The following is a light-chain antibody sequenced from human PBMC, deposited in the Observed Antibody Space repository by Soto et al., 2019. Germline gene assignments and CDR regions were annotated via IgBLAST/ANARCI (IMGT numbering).Light chain of an antibody. CDR1: QSIDSW. CDR3: QHYNAYSST. V-gene: IGKV1-5*03. J-gene: IGKJ1*01. Sequence: DIQMTQSPSTLSASIGVRVTITCRASQSIDSWVAWYQQKPGKAPKLLIYKASSLQSGVPSRFSGSGSGTEFTLTISSLQPDDFATYYCQHYNAYSSTFGQGTKVEVK. CDR2: KAS.